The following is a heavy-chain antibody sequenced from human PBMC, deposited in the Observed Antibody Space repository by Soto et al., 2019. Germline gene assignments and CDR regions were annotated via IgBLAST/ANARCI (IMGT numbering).Heavy chain of an antibody. CDR1: GFTFSSYS. D-gene: IGHD2-15*01. CDR2: ISSSSSYI. Sequence: EVQLVESGGGLVKPGGSLRLSCAASGFTFSSYSMNWVRQAPGKGLEWVSSISSSSSYIYYADSVKGRFTISRDNAKNSRYLQMNSLRAEDTAVYYCARGTLGYWSGGSCYSESWFDPWGQGTLVTVSS. V-gene: IGHV3-21*01. CDR3: ARGTLGYWSGGSCYSESWFDP. J-gene: IGHJ5*02.